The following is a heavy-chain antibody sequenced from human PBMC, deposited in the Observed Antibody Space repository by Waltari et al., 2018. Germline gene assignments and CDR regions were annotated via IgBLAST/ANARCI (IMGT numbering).Heavy chain of an antibody. CDR3: AREGYCSSTSCLDWFDP. V-gene: IGHV1-2*04. J-gene: IGHJ5*02. CDR1: GYTFTGYY. CDR2: INPNSGGT. Sequence: VQLVQSGAEVKKPGASGKVSCKASGYTFTGYYMNGGRRASGQGLEWMGWINPNSGGTNYAQKFQGWVTMTRDTSISTAYMELSRLRSDDTAVYYCAREGYCSSTSCLDWFDPWGQGTLVTVSS. D-gene: IGHD2-2*01.